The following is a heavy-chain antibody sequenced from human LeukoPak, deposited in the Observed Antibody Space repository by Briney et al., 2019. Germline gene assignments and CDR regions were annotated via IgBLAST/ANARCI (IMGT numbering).Heavy chain of an antibody. CDR1: GFTFSSYS. D-gene: IGHD2-15*01. CDR3: AKQLGYCSDGSCYFPY. V-gene: IGHV3-21*04. CDR2: ISINSNYI. J-gene: IGHJ4*02. Sequence: PGGSLRLSCAASGFTFSSYSMNWVRQAPGQGLEWVSSISINSNYIYYADSMKGRFTISRDNSKSTLCLQMNSLRAEDTAVYHCAKQLGYCSDGSCYFPYWGQGTLVTVSS.